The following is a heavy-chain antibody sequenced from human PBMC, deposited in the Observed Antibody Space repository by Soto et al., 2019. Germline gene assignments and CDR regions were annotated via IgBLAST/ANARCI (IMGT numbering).Heavy chain of an antibody. Sequence: QITLKESGPTLVKPTQTLTLTCTFSGLSLSTIGEGVGWIRQPSGKALEWLALVYWDDDKRYSPSLKSRLTITKDTSVNQVVLTMTNMGPVDTATYYCVQTRCGGDCLQSYSSHSYYGLDVWGQGTTVTVSS. CDR1: GLSLSTIGEG. D-gene: IGHD2-21*02. CDR3: VQTRCGGDCLQSYSSHSYYGLDV. J-gene: IGHJ6*02. V-gene: IGHV2-5*02. CDR2: VYWDDDK.